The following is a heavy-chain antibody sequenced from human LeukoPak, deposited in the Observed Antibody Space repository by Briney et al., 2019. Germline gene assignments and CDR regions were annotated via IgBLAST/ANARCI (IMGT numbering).Heavy chain of an antibody. D-gene: IGHD3-22*01. CDR1: GFTFDDYA. Sequence: GRSLRLSCAASGFTFDDYAMHWVRQAPGKGLEWVSGISWNSGSIGYADSVKGRFTISRDNAKNSLYLQMNSLRAEDTALYYCAKDNYCDSSGIFDYWGQGTLVTVSS. CDR3: AKDNYCDSSGIFDY. J-gene: IGHJ4*02. V-gene: IGHV3-9*01. CDR2: ISWNSGSI.